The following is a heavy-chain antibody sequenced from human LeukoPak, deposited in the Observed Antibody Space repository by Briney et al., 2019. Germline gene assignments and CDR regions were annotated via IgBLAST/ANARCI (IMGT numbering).Heavy chain of an antibody. V-gene: IGHV3-48*02. CDR2: MTGSGSVK. J-gene: IGHJ4*02. Sequence: GGSLRLSCAASGFTFSIYWMTWFRQAPGRGLEWVAYMTGSGSVKYYADSVKGRFAVSRDNGYNLLFLQHNRLTEEYITVYNCVLILASNGMCTENWGQGSLVSVSS. CDR1: GFTFSIYW. D-gene: IGHD2-8*02. CDR3: VLILASNGMCTEN.